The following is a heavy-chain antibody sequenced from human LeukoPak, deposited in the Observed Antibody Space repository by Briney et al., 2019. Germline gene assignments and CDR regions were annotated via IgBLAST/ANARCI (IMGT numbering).Heavy chain of an antibody. CDR2: IYYSGST. D-gene: IGHD1-26*01. V-gene: IGHV4-59*01. CDR3: ASGPSGSYGYDY. Sequence: SETLSLTCTVSGGSISSYYWSWIRQPPGKGLEWIGYIYYSGSTNYNPSLKSRVTISVDTSKNQFSLKLSSVTAADTAVYYCASGPSGSYGYDYWGQGTLVTVSS. CDR1: GGSISSYY. J-gene: IGHJ4*02.